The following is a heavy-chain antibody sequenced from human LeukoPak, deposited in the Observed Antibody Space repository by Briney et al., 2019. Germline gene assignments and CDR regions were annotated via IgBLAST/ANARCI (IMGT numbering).Heavy chain of an antibody. D-gene: IGHD3-3*01. J-gene: IGHJ2*01. CDR3: ARGLYDFWSGYYPNWYFDL. V-gene: IGHV4-4*07. CDR2: IYTSGST. CDR1: GGSISSYY. Sequence: SETLSLTCTVSGGSISSYYWSWIRQPAGKGLEWIGRIYTSGSTNYNPSLKSRVTMSVDTSKNQFSLKLSSVTAADTAVYYCARGLYDFWSGYYPNWYFDLWGRGTLVTVSS.